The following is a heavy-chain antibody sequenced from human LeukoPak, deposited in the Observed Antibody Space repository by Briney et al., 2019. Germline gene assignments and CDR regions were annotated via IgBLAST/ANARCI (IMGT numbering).Heavy chain of an antibody. CDR2: IWYDGSNK. CDR1: GFTFSSYG. Sequence: GSLRLSCAASGFTFSSYGMHWVRQAPGKGLEWVAVIWYDGSNKYYADSVKGRFTISRDNSKNTLYLQMNSLRAEDTAVYYCARDGGMVRGVIIPPFDYWGQGTLVTVSS. J-gene: IGHJ4*02. D-gene: IGHD3-10*01. V-gene: IGHV3-33*01. CDR3: ARDGGMVRGVIIPPFDY.